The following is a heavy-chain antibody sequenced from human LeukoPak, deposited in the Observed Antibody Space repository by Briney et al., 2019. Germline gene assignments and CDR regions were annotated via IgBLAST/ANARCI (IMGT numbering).Heavy chain of an antibody. D-gene: IGHD6-19*01. Sequence: PGGTLRLSCAAYGFTYSSYEMNWVRQAPGKGLEGVSYIDTSSGTIHYADSVKGRFTISRDNAKSSLYLQMNSLRAEDTAVYFCARDATVGVPGTLYFDHWGQGTLVTVSS. CDR2: IDTSSGTI. J-gene: IGHJ4*02. CDR3: ARDATVGVPGTLYFDH. CDR1: GFTYSSYE. V-gene: IGHV3-48*03.